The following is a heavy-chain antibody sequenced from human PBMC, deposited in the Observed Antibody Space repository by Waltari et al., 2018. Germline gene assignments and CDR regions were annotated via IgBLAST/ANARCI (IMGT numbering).Heavy chain of an antibody. D-gene: IGHD3-10*01. CDR3: AKVAMVRGVISLFDY. Sequence: EVQLLESGGGLVQPGGSLRLSCAASGFTFSSYAMSWVRQAPGKGLGWFSAISVRGGSTYYADSVKGRFTISRDNSKNTLYLQMNSLRAEDTAVYYCAKVAMVRGVISLFDYWGQGTLVTVSS. V-gene: IGHV3-23*01. CDR2: ISVRGGST. CDR1: GFTFSSYA. J-gene: IGHJ4*02.